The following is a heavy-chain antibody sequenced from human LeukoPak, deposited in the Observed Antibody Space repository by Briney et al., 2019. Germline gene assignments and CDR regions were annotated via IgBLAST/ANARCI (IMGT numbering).Heavy chain of an antibody. J-gene: IGHJ4*02. CDR2: IYYSGST. V-gene: IGHV4-59*01. Sequence: PSETLSLTCTVSGGSISSYYWSWIRQPPGKGLEWIGYIYYSGSTNYNPSLKSRVTISVDTSKNQFSLKLSSVTAADTAVYYCARPIFGVVTIDPYFDYWGQGTLVTVSS. CDR3: ARPIFGVVTIDPYFDY. CDR1: GGSISSYY. D-gene: IGHD3-3*01.